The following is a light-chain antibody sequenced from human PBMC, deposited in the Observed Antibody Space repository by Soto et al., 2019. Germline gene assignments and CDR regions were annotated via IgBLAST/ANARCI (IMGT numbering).Light chain of an antibody. CDR1: QSVSSNY. Sequence: EIVLTQSPGTLSLSPGERATLSCRASQSVSSNYLAWYQQKPGQAPRLLIYGASRRATGIPDNFSGSGSGTDFTLIIDRLEPEDFAVYYCQQYDSWPPSYTFGQGTKLEIK. CDR2: GAS. CDR3: QQYDSWPPSYT. J-gene: IGKJ2*01. V-gene: IGKV3-20*01.